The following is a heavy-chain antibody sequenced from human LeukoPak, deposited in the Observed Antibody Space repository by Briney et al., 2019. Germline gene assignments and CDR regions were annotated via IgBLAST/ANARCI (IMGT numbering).Heavy chain of an antibody. V-gene: IGHV3-21*01. D-gene: IGHD6-13*01. CDR3: ARGSGSRSSWYDWLDP. Sequence: GGSLRLSCAASGFTFSSYSMNWVRQAPGKGLEWVSSISSSSSYIYYADSVKGRFTISRDNAKNSLYLQMNSLRAEDTAVYYCARGSGSRSSWYDWLDPWGQGTPVTVSS. CDR1: GFTFSSYS. J-gene: IGHJ5*02. CDR2: ISSSSSYI.